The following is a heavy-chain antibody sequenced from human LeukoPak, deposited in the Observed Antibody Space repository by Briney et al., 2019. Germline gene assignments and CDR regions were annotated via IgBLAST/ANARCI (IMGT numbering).Heavy chain of an antibody. D-gene: IGHD3-22*01. J-gene: IGHJ4*02. CDR2: ISWNSGSI. CDR3: ARDLGYDSSGFDY. V-gene: IGHV3-9*01. CDR1: GFTFDDYA. Sequence: ALRLSCAASGFTFDDYAMHWVRQAPGKGLEWVSGISWNSGSIGYADSVKGRFTISRDNAKNSLYLQMNSLRAEDAAVYYCARDLGYDSSGFDYWGQGTLVTVSS.